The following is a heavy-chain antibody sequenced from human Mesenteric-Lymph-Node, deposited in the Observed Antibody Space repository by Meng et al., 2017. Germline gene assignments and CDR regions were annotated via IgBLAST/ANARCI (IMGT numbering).Heavy chain of an antibody. Sequence: QVQLQESGPGLVTPSATLSLTCAVSGDSISSTNWWSWVRQPPGKGLDWIAEISHGGNSKYNPSLKSRVTISVDMSKNQVSLKLTSVTAADTAVYFCVRNFDSWGQGTLVTRLL. CDR1: GDSISSTNW. J-gene: IGHJ4*02. V-gene: IGHV4-4*02. CDR3: VRNFDS. CDR2: ISHGGNS.